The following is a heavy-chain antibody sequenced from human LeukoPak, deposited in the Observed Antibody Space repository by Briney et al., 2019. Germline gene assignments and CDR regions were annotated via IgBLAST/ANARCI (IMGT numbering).Heavy chain of an antibody. V-gene: IGHV1-3*01. D-gene: IGHD1-1*01. Sequence: GASVKVSCKASGYTFTSYAMHWVRQAPGQRLEWMGWINAGNGNTKYSQKFQGRVTITRDTSASTAYMELSSLRSEDTAVYYCARKSWNQRDYYFDYWGQGTLVTVSS. CDR1: GYTFTSYA. J-gene: IGHJ4*02. CDR3: ARKSWNQRDYYFDY. CDR2: INAGNGNT.